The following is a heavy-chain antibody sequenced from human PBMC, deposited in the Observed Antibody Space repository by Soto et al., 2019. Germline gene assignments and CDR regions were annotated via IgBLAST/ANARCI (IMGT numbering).Heavy chain of an antibody. V-gene: IGHV1-2*02. J-gene: IGHJ4*02. CDR2: INPDSGDT. CDR1: GYSFTGYY. Sequence: HEHLVQSGAEVKRPGASLKVSCKASGYSFTGYYIHWVRQAPGQGLEWMGWINPDSGDTNYAQNFQGRVTLTSDTSISTASRDLTSMTSDDTAVYYCARGDYRTGGYPFPYFDYWGQGTLVIVSS. CDR3: ARGDYRTGGYPFPYFDY. D-gene: IGHD2-8*02.